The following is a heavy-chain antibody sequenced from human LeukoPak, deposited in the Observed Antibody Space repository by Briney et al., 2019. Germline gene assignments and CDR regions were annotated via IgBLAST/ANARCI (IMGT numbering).Heavy chain of an antibody. CDR3: AREYSSGWYSSSGAFDI. J-gene: IGHJ3*02. V-gene: IGHV3-7*01. Sequence: GALRLSCAASGFTFSSYWMSWVRQAPGKGLEWVANIKQDGSEKYYVDSVKGRFTISRDNAKNSLYLQMNSLRAEDTAVYYCAREYSSGWYSSSGAFDIWGQGTMVTVSS. CDR1: GFTFSSYW. CDR2: IKQDGSEK. D-gene: IGHD6-19*01.